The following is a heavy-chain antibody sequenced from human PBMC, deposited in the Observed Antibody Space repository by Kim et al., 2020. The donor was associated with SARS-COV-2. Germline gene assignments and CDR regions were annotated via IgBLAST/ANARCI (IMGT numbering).Heavy chain of an antibody. CDR1: GFTVSSNY. J-gene: IGHJ4*02. D-gene: IGHD1-26*01. V-gene: IGHV3-53*01. Sequence: GGSLRLSCAASGFTVSSNYMSWVRQAPGKGLEWVSVIYSGGSTYYADSVKGRFTISRDNSKNTLYLQMNSLRAEDTAVYYCARAREGRWVFDYWGQGTLVTVSS. CDR2: IYSGGST. CDR3: ARAREGRWVFDY.